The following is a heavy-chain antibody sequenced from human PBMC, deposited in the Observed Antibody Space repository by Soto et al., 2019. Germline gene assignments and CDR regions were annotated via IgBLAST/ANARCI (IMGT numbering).Heavy chain of an antibody. D-gene: IGHD4-17*01. CDR1: GFTFSDYY. V-gene: IGHV3-11*06. J-gene: IGHJ4*02. CDR3: ARCPNYGDYVLDY. CDR2: ISSNNNYP. Sequence: PGGSLRLSCAASGFTFSDYYMTWIRQAPGKGLEWVSYISSNNNYPYYADFVKGRFTISRDSAKNSLYLQMNSLRAEDTAVYYCARCPNYGDYVLDYWGQGTLVTVSS.